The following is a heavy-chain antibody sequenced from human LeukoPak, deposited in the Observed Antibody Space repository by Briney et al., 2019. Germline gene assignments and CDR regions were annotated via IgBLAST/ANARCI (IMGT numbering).Heavy chain of an antibody. CDR1: GGSISSYY. CDR3: ARDPHSSGWSNFDC. J-gene: IGHJ4*02. CDR2: IYYSGST. D-gene: IGHD6-19*01. Sequence: SETLSLTCTVSGGSISSYYWSWIRQPPGKGLEWIGYIYYSGSTNYNPSLKSRVTISVDTSKNQFSLKLSSVTAADTAVYYCARDPHSSGWSNFDCWGQGTLVTVSS. V-gene: IGHV4-59*01.